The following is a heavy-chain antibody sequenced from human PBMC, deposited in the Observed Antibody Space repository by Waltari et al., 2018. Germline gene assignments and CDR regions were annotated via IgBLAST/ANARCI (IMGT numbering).Heavy chain of an antibody. J-gene: IGHJ6*03. D-gene: IGHD2-2*02. CDR3: AKRGGFVVVPAAILHYYYMDV. Sequence: EVQLLESGGGLVQPGGSLRLSCAASGFTFSSYAMSWVRQAPGKGLEWVSAISGSGGSTYYADSVKGRFTISRDNSKNTLYLQMNSLRAEDTAVYYCAKRGGFVVVPAAILHYYYMDVWGQGTTVTVSS. CDR2: ISGSGGST. CDR1: GFTFSSYA. V-gene: IGHV3-23*01.